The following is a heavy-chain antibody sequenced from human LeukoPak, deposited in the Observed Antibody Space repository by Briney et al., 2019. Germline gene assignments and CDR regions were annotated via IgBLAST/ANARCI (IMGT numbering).Heavy chain of an antibody. CDR1: GFTFSSYA. CDR3: ARVRASTTIFGVVRGNWFDP. V-gene: IGHV3-23*01. CDR2: ISGSGGST. D-gene: IGHD3-3*01. J-gene: IGHJ5*02. Sequence: GGSLRLSCAASGFTFSSYAMSWVRQAPGKGLEWVSAISGSGGSTYYADSVKGRFTISRDNSKNTLYLQMHGLRAEDTAVYYCARVRASTTIFGVVRGNWFDPWGQGTLVTVSS.